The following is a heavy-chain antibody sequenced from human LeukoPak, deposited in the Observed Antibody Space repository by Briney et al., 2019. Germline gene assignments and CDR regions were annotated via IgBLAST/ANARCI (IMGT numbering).Heavy chain of an antibody. CDR1: GGSISSYY. CDR2: IYYSGST. CDR3: ARSPVAGTLYFDY. V-gene: IGHV4-59*08. Sequence: PSETLSLTCTVSGGSISSYYWSWIRQPPGKGLEWIGYIYYSGSTNYNPSLKSRVTISVDTSKNQFSLKLSSVTAADTAVYYCARSPVAGTLYFDYWGQGTLVTVSS. D-gene: IGHD6-19*01. J-gene: IGHJ4*02.